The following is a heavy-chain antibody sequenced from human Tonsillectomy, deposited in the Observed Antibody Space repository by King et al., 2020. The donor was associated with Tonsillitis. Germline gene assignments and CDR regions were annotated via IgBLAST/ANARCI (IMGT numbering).Heavy chain of an antibody. Sequence: VQLVESGAEVKKPGASVKVSCKASGYTFTTYAITWVRQAPGQGLEWLGWINAYNGNTNYAQKLQGRFSLTTDTSTNTAYMEPRSLRSDETAVYYCALDILTGFYDYWGQGTLVTVSS. J-gene: IGHJ4*02. CDR3: ALDILTGFYDY. CDR2: INAYNGNT. D-gene: IGHD3-9*01. CDR1: GYTFTTYA. V-gene: IGHV1-18*01.